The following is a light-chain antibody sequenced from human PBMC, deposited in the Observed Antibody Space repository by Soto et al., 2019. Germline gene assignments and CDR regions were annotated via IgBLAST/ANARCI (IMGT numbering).Light chain of an antibody. CDR1: QSLSNTF. Sequence: NVLTQSPGTLSLSSGERATLSCRASQSLSNTFLSWYQQKPGQAPRLLIYGVFSRATGIPDRFSGSGSGTDFTLTISRLEPEDSAVYFCHQYAYSPRTFGQGTKVDIK. V-gene: IGKV3-20*01. CDR2: GVF. CDR3: HQYAYSPRT. J-gene: IGKJ1*01.